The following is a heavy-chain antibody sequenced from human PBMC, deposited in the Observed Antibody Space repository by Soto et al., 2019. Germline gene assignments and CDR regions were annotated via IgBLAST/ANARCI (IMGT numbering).Heavy chain of an antibody. CDR1: GFSVTANY. Sequence: PGGSLRLSCEVSGFSVTANYMSWVRQAPGKGLEWVSSISGSAGNTYFADSVKGRFTISRDNSKNLLFLQMNSLRAEDTAVYFCAKDAQWLRSTLFDSWGQGT. J-gene: IGHJ4*02. CDR3: AKDAQWLRSTLFDS. CDR2: ISGSAGNT. D-gene: IGHD5-12*01. V-gene: IGHV3-23*01.